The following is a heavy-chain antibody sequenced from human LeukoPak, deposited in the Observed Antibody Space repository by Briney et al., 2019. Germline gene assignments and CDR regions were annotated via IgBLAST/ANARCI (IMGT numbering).Heavy chain of an antibody. D-gene: IGHD3-16*01. J-gene: IGHJ6*02. Sequence: GGSLRLSCAASGFTFSTDVMSWVRQAPGKGLECVSAISGSGGNTYYADSVKGRFTIFRDNSKNMLYLQMNSLRAEDTAVYYCAKVSGGIQIWPQPFGDGMDVWGQGTTVTVSS. V-gene: IGHV3-23*01. CDR3: AKVSGGIQIWPQPFGDGMDV. CDR1: GFTFSTDV. CDR2: ISGSGGNT.